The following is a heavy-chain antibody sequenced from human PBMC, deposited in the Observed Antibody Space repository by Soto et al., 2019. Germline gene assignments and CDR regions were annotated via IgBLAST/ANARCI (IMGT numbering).Heavy chain of an antibody. CDR3: ARGRKQWLVSCFDP. CDR2: IYYSGST. Sequence: QVQLQESGPGLVKPSETLSLTCTVSGGSISSYDWSWIRQPPGKGLEWIGYIYYSGSTNYNPSLKSRVTISVDTSMNQFSLKLSSVTAADTAVYYCARGRKQWLVSCFDPWGQGTLVTVSS. J-gene: IGHJ5*02. V-gene: IGHV4-59*01. D-gene: IGHD6-19*01. CDR1: GGSISSYD.